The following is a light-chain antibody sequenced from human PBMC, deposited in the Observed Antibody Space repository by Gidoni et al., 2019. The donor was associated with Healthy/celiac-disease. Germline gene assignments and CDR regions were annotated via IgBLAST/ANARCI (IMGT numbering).Light chain of an antibody. CDR3: KQSYSTPRYT. V-gene: IGKV1-39*01. CDR1: QSISSY. CDR2: ATS. J-gene: IGKJ2*01. Sequence: DIQMTQSPSSLSASVGDRVTITCRASQSISSYLNWYQQKPGKDPKLLIYATSTLQSGVPSSFSVSGSVTDFTLTISSRQPEYFATYYCKQSYSTPRYTFGQGPSWRSN.